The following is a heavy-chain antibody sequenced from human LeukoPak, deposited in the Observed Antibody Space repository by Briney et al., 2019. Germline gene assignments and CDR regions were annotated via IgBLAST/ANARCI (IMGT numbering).Heavy chain of an antibody. J-gene: IGHJ4*02. CDR2: INHSGST. CDR3: ARTDSSGYPDY. CDR1: GGSFSGYY. Sequence: PSETLSLTCAVYGGSFSGYYWSWIRQPPGKGLEWIGEINHSGSTNYNPSLKSRVTISVDTSKNQFSLKLSSVTAADTAVYYCARTDSSGYPDYWGQGTLVTVSS. D-gene: IGHD3-22*01. V-gene: IGHV4-34*01.